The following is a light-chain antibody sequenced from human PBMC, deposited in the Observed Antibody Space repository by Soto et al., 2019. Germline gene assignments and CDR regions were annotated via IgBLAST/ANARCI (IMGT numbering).Light chain of an antibody. CDR1: QTITSS. V-gene: IGKV1-5*03. CDR3: QQYNCMWT. Sequence: DIEMTQSPSTLSASVGDRVTITCRASQTITSSLAWYQQKPGKAPKLLIYTASNLESGVPPRFSGSGSGTEITLTISILQPDDFATYYGQQYNCMWTFGQGTKVQIK. J-gene: IGKJ1*01. CDR2: TAS.